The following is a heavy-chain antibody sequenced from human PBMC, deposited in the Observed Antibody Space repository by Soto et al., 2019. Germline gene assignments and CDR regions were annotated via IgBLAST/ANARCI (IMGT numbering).Heavy chain of an antibody. CDR3: AKEHYDFWSGYSYYGMDV. CDR1: GFTFSSYA. Sequence: EVQLLESGGGLVQPGGSLRLSCAASGFTFSSYAMSWVRQAPGKGLEWVSAISGSGGSTYYADSVKGGFTISRDNSRNTLYLQMNSLRAEDTAVYYCAKEHYDFWSGYSYYGMDVWGQGTTVTVSS. CDR2: ISGSGGST. V-gene: IGHV3-23*01. J-gene: IGHJ6*02. D-gene: IGHD3-3*01.